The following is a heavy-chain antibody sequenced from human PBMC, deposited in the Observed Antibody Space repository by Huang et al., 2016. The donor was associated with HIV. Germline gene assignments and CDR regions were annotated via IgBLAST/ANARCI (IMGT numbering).Heavy chain of an antibody. D-gene: IGHD2-21*02. Sequence: HVHLVQSGAEVKKPGSSVKVSCKASGGTSSTDAITWVRQAPGQGLERRGGIIPVLGTANDAQKFQDRVTFTADEFATTAYMELSDLKDEDTAIYFCARARRHSGNSGLIDLWGQGTLVTVSS. J-gene: IGHJ1*01. CDR3: ARARRHSGNSGLIDL. CDR1: GGTSSTDA. CDR2: IIPVLGTA. V-gene: IGHV1-69*13.